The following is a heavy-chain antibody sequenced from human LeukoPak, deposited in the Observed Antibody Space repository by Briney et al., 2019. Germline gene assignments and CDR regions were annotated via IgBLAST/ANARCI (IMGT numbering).Heavy chain of an antibody. CDR3: AKANYGDYVIDY. D-gene: IGHD4-17*01. Sequence: GGSLRLSCAASGFTFDDYAMHWVRQAPGKGLEWVSLISWDGGSTYYADSVKGRFTISRDNSKNSLYLQMNSLRAEDTALYYSAKANYGDYVIDYWDQGTLVNVSS. J-gene: IGHJ4*02. CDR2: ISWDGGST. V-gene: IGHV3-43D*03. CDR1: GFTFDDYA.